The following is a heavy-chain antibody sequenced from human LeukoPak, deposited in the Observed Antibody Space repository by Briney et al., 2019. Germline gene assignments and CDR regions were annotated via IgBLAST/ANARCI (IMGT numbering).Heavy chain of an antibody. J-gene: IGHJ4*02. CDR2: INSDGSST. CDR3: ARGGVVRGVIPKQ. D-gene: IGHD3-10*01. CDR1: GFTFSSYW. V-gene: IGHV3-74*01. Sequence: GGSLRLSCAASGFTFSSYWMHWLRQAPGKGLVWVSRINSDGSSTSYADSVKGRFTISRDNAKNTLYLQMNSLRAEDTAVYYCARGGVVRGVIPKQWGQGTLVTVSS.